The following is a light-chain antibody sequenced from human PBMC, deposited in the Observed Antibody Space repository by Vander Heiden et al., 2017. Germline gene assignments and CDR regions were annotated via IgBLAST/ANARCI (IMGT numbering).Light chain of an antibody. J-gene: IGLJ1*01. Sequence: QSVLTQPPSASGTPGQRVTISCSGSSSNIGSNYVYWYQQPPGTAPKLLIYRNNQRPSGVPDRFSGSKSGTSASLAISGLRSEEEADYYCAAWDDSLSGYVFGTGTKVTVL. CDR3: AAWDDSLSGYV. CDR2: RNN. V-gene: IGLV1-47*01. CDR1: SSNIGSNY.